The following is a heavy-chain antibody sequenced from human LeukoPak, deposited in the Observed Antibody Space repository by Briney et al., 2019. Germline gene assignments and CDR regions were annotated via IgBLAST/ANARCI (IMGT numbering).Heavy chain of an antibody. D-gene: IGHD6-19*01. CDR3: ARASVAAHRTYYYYMDV. CDR2: IFYSGTT. Sequence: PSETLSLTCTVSGGSISSYYWSWIRQPPGKGLEWIGFIFYSGTTNYNPSLKSRVTISVDTSKNQFSLKLTSVTAADTAVYYCARASVAAHRTYYYYMDVWGKGTTVTISS. CDR1: GGSISSYY. V-gene: IGHV4-59*12. J-gene: IGHJ6*03.